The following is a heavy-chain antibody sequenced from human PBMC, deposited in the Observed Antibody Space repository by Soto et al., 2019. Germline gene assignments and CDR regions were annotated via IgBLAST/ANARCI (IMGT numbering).Heavy chain of an antibody. V-gene: IGHV4-59*12. CDR1: GGSISNYY. D-gene: IGHD5-12*01. CDR2: FYSSGSP. J-gene: IGHJ4*02. Sequence: SETLSLTCTVSGGSISNYYWSWIRQTPGKGLEWIGYFYSSGSPHHNPSLKSRVTISVDRSKNQFSLKLSSVTAADTAVYYCAAGGGLPRYYGGQGTLVTV. CDR3: AAGGGLPRYY.